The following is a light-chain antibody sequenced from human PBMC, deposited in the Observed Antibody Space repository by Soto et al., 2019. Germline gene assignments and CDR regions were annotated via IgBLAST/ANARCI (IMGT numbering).Light chain of an antibody. CDR1: QGINNW. J-gene: IGKJ3*01. CDR2: AAS. CDR3: QQANTFPFT. Sequence: DIQMTQSPSSVSASVGDRVTITCRASQGINNWLAWYQQKPGKAPKLLIYAASTLQSGVPSRFSGSGSGTEFTLTISRLKPDDFATDFCQQANTFPFTFGPGTEVY. V-gene: IGKV1-12*01.